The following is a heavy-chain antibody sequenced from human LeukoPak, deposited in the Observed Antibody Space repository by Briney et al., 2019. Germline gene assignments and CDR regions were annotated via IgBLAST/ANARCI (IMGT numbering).Heavy chain of an antibody. Sequence: PGGSLRLSCAASGFTLDNSWMNWVRQAPGKGLEGVASINPDDSAKYYVDSVRGRFTISRDNAKNSLYLQMSSLRAEDTAVYYCARDRAYSSFDYWGQGTLVTVSS. CDR3: ARDRAYSSFDY. J-gene: IGHJ4*02. V-gene: IGHV3-7*01. D-gene: IGHD5-18*01. CDR2: INPDDSAK. CDR1: GFTLDNSW.